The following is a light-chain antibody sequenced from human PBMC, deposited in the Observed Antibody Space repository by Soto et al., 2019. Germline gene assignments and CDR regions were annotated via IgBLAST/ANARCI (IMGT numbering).Light chain of an antibody. CDR3: QQYSTLWT. Sequence: DIQMTQSPSSLSASVGDRVTITCRASQSISNHLNWYQQKPGKGPNLLIYAASSLQSGVPSRFSGSGSGTDFTLTISSLQPDDFGTYYCQQYSTLWTFGQGTKVDIK. V-gene: IGKV1-39*01. CDR1: QSISNH. J-gene: IGKJ1*01. CDR2: AAS.